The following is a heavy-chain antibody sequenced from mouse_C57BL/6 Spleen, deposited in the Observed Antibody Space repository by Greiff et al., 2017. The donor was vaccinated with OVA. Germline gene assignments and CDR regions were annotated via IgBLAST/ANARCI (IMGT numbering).Heavy chain of an antibody. D-gene: IGHD6-5*01. Sequence: QVQLQQPGAELVKPGASVKLSCKASGYTFTSCWMQWVKQRPGQGLEWIGGFHPYDGITNYNEKFKSKATLTVDKSSSTAYMQLSRLTSEDSAVYYCANAYEAAFAYWGQGTLVTVSA. CDR1: GYTFTSCW. V-gene: IGHV1-69*02. J-gene: IGHJ3*01. CDR3: ANAYEAAFAY. CDR2: FHPYDGIT.